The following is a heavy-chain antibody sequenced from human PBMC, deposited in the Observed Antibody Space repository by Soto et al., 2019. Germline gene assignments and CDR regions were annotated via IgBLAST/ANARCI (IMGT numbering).Heavy chain of an antibody. CDR2: IIPILGIA. V-gene: IGHV1-69*02. Sequence: QLQLVQSGAEVKKPGSSVKVSCKASGGTFSSYTISCVRQAPGQGLEWMGRIIPILGIANYAQKFQGRVTITADKSTSTAYMELSSLRSEDTAVYYCARGSPTESLFDYWGQGTLVTVSS. CDR3: ARGSPTESLFDY. CDR1: GGTFSSYT. J-gene: IGHJ4*02.